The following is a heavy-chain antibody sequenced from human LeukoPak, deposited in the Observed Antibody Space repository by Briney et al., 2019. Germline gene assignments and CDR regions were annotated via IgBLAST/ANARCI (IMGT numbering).Heavy chain of an antibody. CDR1: GCTFSSYE. CDR2: ISSSSSYI. D-gene: IGHD4-17*01. Sequence: GWSLRLSCAASGCTFSSYEMNWVRQAPGKGLEWVSSISSSSSYIYYADSVKGRFTISREHAKNSLYLQMNSVRAEDTAVYYCARATTVTTGLDPWGQGTLVTVSS. CDR3: ARATTVTTGLDP. V-gene: IGHV3-21*01. J-gene: IGHJ5*02.